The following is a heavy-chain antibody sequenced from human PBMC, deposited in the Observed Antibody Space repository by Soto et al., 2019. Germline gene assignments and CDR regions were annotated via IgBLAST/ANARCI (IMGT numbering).Heavy chain of an antibody. D-gene: IGHD1-26*01. CDR1: GFTFSSYS. CDR3: ARDWPRDRELPPPVDY. J-gene: IGHJ4*02. Sequence: EVQLVESGGGLVKPGGSLRLSCAASGFTFSSYSMNWVRQAPGKGLEWVSSISSSSSYIYYADTVKGLFTISRDNAKNSLYLQMNSLRAEDTAVYYCARDWPRDRELPPPVDYWGQGTLVTVSS. CDR2: ISSSSSYI. V-gene: IGHV3-21*01.